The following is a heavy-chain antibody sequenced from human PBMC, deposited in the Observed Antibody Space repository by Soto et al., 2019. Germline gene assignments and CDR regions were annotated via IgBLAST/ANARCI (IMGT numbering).Heavy chain of an antibody. V-gene: IGHV4-59*01. D-gene: IGHD6-13*01. CDR2: VYNSGST. Sequence: PSETLSLTCTVSGGSISSNYWTWIRQPPGKGLEWIGYVYNSGSTNYNPSVKSRVTISEDTSKSQSTLKVNSMTAADTAVYYCARYRREAVAGYTLDNWGQGILVTVS. CDR3: ARYRREAVAGYTLDN. J-gene: IGHJ1*01. CDR1: GGSISSNY.